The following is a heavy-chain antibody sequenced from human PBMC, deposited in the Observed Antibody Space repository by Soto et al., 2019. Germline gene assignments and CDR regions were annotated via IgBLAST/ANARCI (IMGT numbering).Heavy chain of an antibody. J-gene: IGHJ4*02. CDR3: AGGTDPTTVGIFDY. Sequence: QVQLVQSGAEVKKPGSSVKVSCKASGGTFSSYAISWVRQAPGQGLEWMGGIIPIFGTANYAQKFQGRVTITAEESTSTAYMERSSLRSEDTAVYYCAGGTDPTTVGIFDYWGQGTLVTVSS. CDR1: GGTFSSYA. CDR2: IIPIFGTA. V-gene: IGHV1-69*12. D-gene: IGHD4-17*01.